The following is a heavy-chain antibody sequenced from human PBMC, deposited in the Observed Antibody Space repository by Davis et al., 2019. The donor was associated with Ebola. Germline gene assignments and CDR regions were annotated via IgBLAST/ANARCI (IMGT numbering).Heavy chain of an antibody. CDR3: ARVLSGTKRFEYYYYGMDV. Sequence: AASVKVSCKASGYTFTSYYMHWVRQAPGQGLEWMGIINPSGGSTSYAQKFQGRVTMTRDTSTSTVYMELSSLRSEDTAVYYCARVLSGTKRFEYYYYGMDVWGQGTTVTVSS. V-gene: IGHV1-46*01. J-gene: IGHJ6*02. CDR1: GYTFTSYY. D-gene: IGHD1-14*01. CDR2: INPSGGST.